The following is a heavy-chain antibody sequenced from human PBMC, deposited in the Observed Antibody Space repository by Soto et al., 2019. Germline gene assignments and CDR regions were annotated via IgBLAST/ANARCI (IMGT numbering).Heavy chain of an antibody. J-gene: IGHJ4*02. CDR3: ARELDPYYGGNSLSLDY. Sequence: QVQLVQSGAEVKKPGSSVKVSCKASGGTFSTYGMNWVRLAPGQGLEWMGGIIPKFGTTNYAQKFQGRVTITADESTNTAYMELHYLRSEDTAVYFCARELDPYYGGNSLSLDYWGQGTLVTVSS. D-gene: IGHD4-17*01. V-gene: IGHV1-69*13. CDR1: GGTFSTYG. CDR2: IIPKFGTT.